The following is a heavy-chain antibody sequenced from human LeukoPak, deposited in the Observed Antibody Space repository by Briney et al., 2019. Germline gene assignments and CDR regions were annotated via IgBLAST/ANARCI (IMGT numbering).Heavy chain of an antibody. V-gene: IGHV1-24*01. CDR1: GYTLIELS. CDR3: ATLNYYDSSGYYEGSPQDY. Sequence: ASVKVSCKVSGYTLIELSMHWVRQAPGKGLGWMGGFDPEDGKTIYAQKFQGRVTMTEDTSTDTAYMELSSLRSEDTAVYYCATLNYYDSSGYYEGSPQDYWGQGTLVTVSS. J-gene: IGHJ4*02. CDR2: FDPEDGKT. D-gene: IGHD3-22*01.